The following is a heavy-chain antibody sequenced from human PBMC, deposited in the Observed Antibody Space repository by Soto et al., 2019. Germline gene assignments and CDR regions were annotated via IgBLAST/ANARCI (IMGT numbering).Heavy chain of an antibody. CDR1: RASISGFY. CDR2: IYATGTT. CDR3: VRDGTKSLPDWFDP. J-gene: IGHJ5*02. D-gene: IGHD1-1*01. Sequence: SETLSLTCTVSRASISGFYCSWMQKSAGEGLGWIGRIYATGTTDYNPSLTSRVMMSVDTCKKRLCLNLGSVTAAGTAVYYCVRDGTKSLPDWFDPWRQ. V-gene: IGHV4-4*07.